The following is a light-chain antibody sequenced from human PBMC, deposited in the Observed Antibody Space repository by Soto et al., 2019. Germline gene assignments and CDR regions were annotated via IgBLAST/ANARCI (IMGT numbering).Light chain of an antibody. CDR3: CSYAGGSTSNYV. Sequence: QSVLTQPASVSGSPGQSITISCTGTSSDVGSYNLVSWFQQHPGKANKLIIYEVSKRPSGLSNRFSGSKSGKTASLTISGLQAEDEADYYCCSYAGGSTSNYVFGTGTKVTVL. CDR1: SSDVGSYNL. J-gene: IGLJ1*01. CDR2: EVS. V-gene: IGLV2-23*02.